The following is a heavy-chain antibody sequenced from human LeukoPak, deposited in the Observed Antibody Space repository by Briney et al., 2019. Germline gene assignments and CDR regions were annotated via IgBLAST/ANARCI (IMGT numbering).Heavy chain of an antibody. CDR3: ARGGLELDY. CDR2: ISSSNSYI. D-gene: IGHD1-7*01. CDR1: GFTFSNAW. V-gene: IGHV3-21*01. Sequence: PGGSLRLSCAASGFTFSNAWMNWVRQAPGKGLEWVSSISSSNSYIYYADSMKGRLTISRDNAKNALYLQMNSLRAEDTAVYYCARGGLELDYWGQGTLVTVSS. J-gene: IGHJ4*02.